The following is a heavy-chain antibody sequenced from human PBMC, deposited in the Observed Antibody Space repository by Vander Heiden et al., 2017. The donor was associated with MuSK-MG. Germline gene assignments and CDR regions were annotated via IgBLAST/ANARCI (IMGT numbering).Heavy chain of an antibody. Sequence: EVQLVESGGGLVQPGRSLRLSCTASGFTFGDYAMSWFRQAPGKGLGWVGCIRSKAYGGTTEYAASVKGRFTISRDDSKSIAYLQMNSLKTEDTAVYYCTRDSSSWYYYYGMDVWGQGTTVTVSS. J-gene: IGHJ6*02. CDR3: TRDSSSWYYYYGMDV. CDR2: IRSKAYGGTT. V-gene: IGHV3-49*03. CDR1: GFTFGDYA. D-gene: IGHD6-13*01.